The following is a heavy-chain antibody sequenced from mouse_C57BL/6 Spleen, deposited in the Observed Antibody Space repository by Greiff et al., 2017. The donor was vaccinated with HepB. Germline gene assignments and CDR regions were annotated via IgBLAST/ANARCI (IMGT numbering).Heavy chain of an antibody. D-gene: IGHD1-1*01. V-gene: IGHV1-4*01. J-gene: IGHJ1*03. CDR1: GYTFTSYT. CDR2: INPSSGYT. CDR3: ARRAYPTDWYFDV. Sequence: VQLVESGAELARPGASVKMSCKASGYTFTSYTMHWVKQRPGQGLEWIGYINPSSGYTKYNQKFKDKATLTADKSSSTAYMQLSSLTSEDSAVYYCARRAYPTDWYFDVWGTGTTVTVSS.